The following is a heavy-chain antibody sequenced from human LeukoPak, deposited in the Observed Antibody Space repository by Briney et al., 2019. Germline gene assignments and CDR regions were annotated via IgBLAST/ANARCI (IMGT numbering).Heavy chain of an antibody. J-gene: IGHJ4*02. Sequence: SVKVSCKASGGSFNSYAINWVQQAPGQGLEWMGGIIPRLGTTKYIEKFRGRITITTDESTTTAYMELTSLRSEDTAVYYCAADGTDWGQGTLVTVSS. V-gene: IGHV1-69*05. CDR3: AADGTD. CDR1: GGSFNSYA. CDR2: IIPRLGTT.